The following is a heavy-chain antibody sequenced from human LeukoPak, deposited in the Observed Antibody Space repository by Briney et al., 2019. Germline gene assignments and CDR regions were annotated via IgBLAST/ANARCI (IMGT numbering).Heavy chain of an antibody. CDR2: SHSSGES. CDR3: AIQPGGTAAFDI. CDR1: GVSMTNYY. Sequence: SETLSLTCTVSGVSMTNYYWSWIRQPPGKGLEWIAYSHSSGESKYNPSLKSRSTISVDTSKNEFSLKMSSVTAADTAVYYCAIQPGGTAAFDIWGQGTTVTVSA. D-gene: IGHD1-14*01. J-gene: IGHJ3*02. V-gene: IGHV4-59*08.